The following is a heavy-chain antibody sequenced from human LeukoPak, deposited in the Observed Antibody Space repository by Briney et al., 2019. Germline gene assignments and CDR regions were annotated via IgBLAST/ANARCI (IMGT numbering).Heavy chain of an antibody. CDR2: VSGSGGST. J-gene: IGHJ4*02. CDR1: GFTFSSYA. V-gene: IGHV3-23*01. Sequence: RGSLRLSCAASGFTFSSYAMSWVRQAPGKGLEWVSAVSGSGGSTYYADSVKGRFTISRDNSKNTLYLQMNSLRAEDTAVYYCAKNEVVTIDYWGQGTLVTVSS. D-gene: IGHD3-22*01. CDR3: AKNEVVTIDY.